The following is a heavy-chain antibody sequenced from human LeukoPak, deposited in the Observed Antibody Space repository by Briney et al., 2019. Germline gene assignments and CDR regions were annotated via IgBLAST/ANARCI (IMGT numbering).Heavy chain of an antibody. Sequence: SETLSLTCTVSGASISSGRINWGWIPQSPGKGLEWIVSIYYNGNSYYNPSLKSLVSISVYTSNKHISLVDSSLTAADAALYFCSRHLYGSVMLYYFGSWGQGTLVTVSS. J-gene: IGHJ4*02. D-gene: IGHD3-16*01. V-gene: IGHV4-39*01. CDR2: IYYNGNS. CDR3: SRHLYGSVMLYYFGS. CDR1: GASISSGRIN.